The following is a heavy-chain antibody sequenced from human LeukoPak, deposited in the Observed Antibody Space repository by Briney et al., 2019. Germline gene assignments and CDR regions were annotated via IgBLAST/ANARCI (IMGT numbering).Heavy chain of an antibody. V-gene: IGHV4-39*07. D-gene: IGHD6-6*01. CDR3: AAVLRGYMDV. CDR2: IYYSGST. J-gene: IGHJ6*03. CDR1: GGSISSSSYY. Sequence: SETLSLTCTASGGSISSSSYYWGWIRQPPGKGLEWIGSIYYSGSTYYNPSLKSRVTISVDTSKNQFSLKLSSVTAADTAVYYCAAVLRGYMDVWGKGTTVTVSS.